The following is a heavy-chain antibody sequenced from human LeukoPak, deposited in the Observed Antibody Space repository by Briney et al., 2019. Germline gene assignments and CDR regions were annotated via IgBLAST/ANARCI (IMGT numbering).Heavy chain of an antibody. V-gene: IGHV3-30-3*01. CDR3: AKDHGDGTWLDY. CDR1: GFTFSSYA. CDR2: ISYDGSNK. J-gene: IGHJ4*02. D-gene: IGHD3-3*01. Sequence: GRSLRLSCAASGFTFSSYAMHWVRQAPGKGLEWVAVISYDGSNKYYADSVKGRFTISRDNSKNTLYLQMNSLRAEDTAVYYCAKDHGDGTWLDYWGQGTLVTVSS.